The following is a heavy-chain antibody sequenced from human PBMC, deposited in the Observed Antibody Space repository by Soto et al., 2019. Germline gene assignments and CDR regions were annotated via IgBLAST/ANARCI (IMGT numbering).Heavy chain of an antibody. J-gene: IGHJ4*02. CDR1: GGSISSSNW. Sequence: SETLSLTCAVSGGSISSSNWWSWVRQPPGKGLEWIGEIYHSGSTNYNPSLKSRVTISVDKSNNQISLKLSSVAAADTAVYYRTRVTENPGIAAAPRVDYFVYWGQGTLVAVSS. CDR2: IYHSGST. V-gene: IGHV4-4*02. D-gene: IGHD6-13*01. CDR3: TRVTENPGIAAAPRVDYFVY.